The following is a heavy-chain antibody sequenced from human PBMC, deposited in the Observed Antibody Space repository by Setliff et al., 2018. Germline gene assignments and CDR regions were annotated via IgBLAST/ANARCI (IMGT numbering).Heavy chain of an antibody. V-gene: IGHV4-61*02. CDR3: ARDRITIFGVVIPFDY. CDR2: IHASGST. Sequence: SETLSLTCTVSGGSISSGDHYWSWIRQPAGKGLEWIGRIHASGSTNYNPSLKSRVTISVDTSKNQFSLKLTSVTAADTAVYYCARDRITIFGVVIPFDYWGQGTLVTVSS. D-gene: IGHD3-3*01. J-gene: IGHJ4*02. CDR1: GGSISSGDHY.